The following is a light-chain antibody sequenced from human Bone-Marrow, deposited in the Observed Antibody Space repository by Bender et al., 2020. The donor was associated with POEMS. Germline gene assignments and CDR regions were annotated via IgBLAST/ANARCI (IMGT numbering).Light chain of an antibody. CDR2: DDS. CDR3: VAWDASLNGWV. CDR1: YIATKT. Sequence: SYVLTQPPSVSVAPGQTAKISCGGDYIATKTVHWSQQKPGQAPVLVVYDDSKRPSGIPERFSGSKSGTSASLAITGLQSDDEAIYFCVAWDASLNGWVFGGGTKLTVL. V-gene: IGLV3-21*02. J-gene: IGLJ3*02.